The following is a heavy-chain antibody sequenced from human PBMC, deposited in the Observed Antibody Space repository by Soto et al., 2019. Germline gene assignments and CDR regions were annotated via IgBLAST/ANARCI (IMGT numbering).Heavy chain of an antibody. CDR2: IYYSGST. V-gene: IGHV4-31*03. CDR3: VRGGDWKFDF. CDR1: GGSINSGAYY. J-gene: IGHJ4*02. Sequence: TSETLSLTCTFSGGSINSGAYYWSWIRQHPGKGLEWIGYIYYSGSTNCNPSLKSRLTISVDTSKNLFSLELSSMTAADTAVYYCVRGGDWKFDFWGQGRLVTVS. D-gene: IGHD2-21*02.